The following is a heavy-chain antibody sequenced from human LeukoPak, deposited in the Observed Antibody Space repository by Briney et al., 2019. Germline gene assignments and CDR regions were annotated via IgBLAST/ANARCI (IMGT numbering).Heavy chain of an antibody. CDR1: GFTFSSYG. V-gene: IGHV3-23*01. CDR3: AKDAFSGSYLPSFDY. CDR2: ISGSGGST. J-gene: IGHJ4*02. Sequence: PGGSLRLSCAASGFTFSSYGMSWVRQAPGKGLEWVSAISGSGGSTYYADSVKGRFTISRDNSKNTLYLQMNSLRAEDTAVYYCAKDAFSGSYLPSFDYWGQGTLVTVSS. D-gene: IGHD1-26*01.